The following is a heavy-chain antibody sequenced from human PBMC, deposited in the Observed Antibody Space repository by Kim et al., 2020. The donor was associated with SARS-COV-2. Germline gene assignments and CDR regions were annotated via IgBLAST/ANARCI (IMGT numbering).Heavy chain of an antibody. V-gene: IGHV3-74*01. CDR1: GFTFSSYW. D-gene: IGHD6-13*01. J-gene: IGHJ5*02. CDR3: ARGSFQQGFDP. CDR2: IKGDGSDT. Sequence: LSLTCEASGFTFSSYWMNWVRQGPGKGLVWVSRIKGDGSDTHYADFVKGRFTISRDNAKNTLHLQLNSLGVEDTATYYCARGSFQQGFDPWGQGTLVTVPS.